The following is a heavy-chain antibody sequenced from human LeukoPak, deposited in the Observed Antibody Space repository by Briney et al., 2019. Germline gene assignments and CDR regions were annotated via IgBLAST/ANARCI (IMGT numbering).Heavy chain of an antibody. J-gene: IGHJ4*02. V-gene: IGHV1-69*13. CDR3: AREISSGWYRTGLFDY. D-gene: IGHD6-19*01. Sequence: WASVKVSCKASGGTFSSYAISWVRQAPGQGLEWMGGIIPIFGTANYAQKFQGRVTITADESTSTAYMELSSLRSEDTAVYYCAREISSGWYRTGLFDYRGQGTLVTVSS. CDR1: GGTFSSYA. CDR2: IIPIFGTA.